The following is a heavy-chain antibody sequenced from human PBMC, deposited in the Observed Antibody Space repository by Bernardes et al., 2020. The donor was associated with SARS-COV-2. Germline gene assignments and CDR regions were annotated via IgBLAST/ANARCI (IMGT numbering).Heavy chain of an antibody. Sequence: GESLKISCKGSGYSFTSYWIGWVRQMPGKGLEWMGIIYPGDSDTRYSPSFQGQVTISADKSISTAYLQWSSLKASDTAMYYCARLSGSTTIWDWFDPWGQGTLVTVSS. CDR3: ARLSGSTTIWDWFDP. V-gene: IGHV5-51*01. CDR2: IYPGDSDT. D-gene: IGHD1-26*01. J-gene: IGHJ5*02. CDR1: GYSFTSYW.